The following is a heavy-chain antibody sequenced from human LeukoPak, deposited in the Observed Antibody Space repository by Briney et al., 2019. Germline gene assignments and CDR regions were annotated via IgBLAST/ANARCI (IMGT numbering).Heavy chain of an antibody. CDR1: GFTFRRYA. D-gene: IGHD3-3*01. Sequence: PGGSLRLSCAASGFTFRRYAVHWVRQAPGKGLEWVAVVSYDGFNKYYADSVKGRFSLSRDNSKNTLSPQMNSLRTEDTAVYYCAREERFLQWPYYNGMDVWGQGTTVTVSS. V-gene: IGHV3-30-3*01. CDR2: VSYDGFNK. CDR3: AREERFLQWPYYNGMDV. J-gene: IGHJ6*02.